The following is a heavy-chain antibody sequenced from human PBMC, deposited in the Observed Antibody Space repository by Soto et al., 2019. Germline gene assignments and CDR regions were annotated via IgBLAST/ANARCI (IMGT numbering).Heavy chain of an antibody. J-gene: IGHJ5*02. Sequence: QVQLQESGPGLVKPSETLPLTCTVSGGSISSYYWSWIRQPPGKGLEWIGYVSYTGGTYYNPSLQSRVTISLGTSMNRFSLKVASVTAADTAVYYCARLSVDLNDYWSLDPWGQGTLVTVSS. CDR2: VSYTGGT. V-gene: IGHV4-59*13. D-gene: IGHD1-1*01. CDR1: GGSISSYY. CDR3: ARLSVDLNDYWSLDP.